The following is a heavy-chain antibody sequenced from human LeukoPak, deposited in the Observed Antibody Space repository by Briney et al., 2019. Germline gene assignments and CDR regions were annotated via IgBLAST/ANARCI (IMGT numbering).Heavy chain of an antibody. Sequence: SETLSLTCTVSGGSISSYYWSWIRQPPGKGLEWIGSIYYSGSTYYNPSLKSRVTISVDTSKNQFSLKLSSVTAADTAVYYCARGQNYDILTGYYSNWGQGTLVTVSS. V-gene: IGHV4-59*12. J-gene: IGHJ4*02. CDR1: GGSISSYY. CDR2: IYYSGST. CDR3: ARGQNYDILTGYYSN. D-gene: IGHD3-9*01.